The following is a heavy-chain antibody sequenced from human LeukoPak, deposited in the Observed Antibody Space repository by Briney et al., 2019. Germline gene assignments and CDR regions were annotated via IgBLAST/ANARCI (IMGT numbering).Heavy chain of an antibody. Sequence: GGSLRLSCAASGFTFSSHAMSWVRQAPGKGLEWVSAITSGSGSNVYYTDSLKGRFTISRDNSKNTLYLHMDSLRAEDTAVYYCARHGSWSFDYWGQGTLLTVSA. CDR2: ITSGSGSNV. CDR3: ARHGSWSFDY. CDR1: GFTFSSHA. J-gene: IGHJ4*02. V-gene: IGHV3-23*01. D-gene: IGHD6-13*01.